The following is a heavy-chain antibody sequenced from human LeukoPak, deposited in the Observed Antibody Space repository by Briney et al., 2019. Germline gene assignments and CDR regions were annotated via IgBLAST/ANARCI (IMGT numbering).Heavy chain of an antibody. J-gene: IGHJ3*02. D-gene: IGHD2-15*01. CDR3: ARDRTRRILSVIIAADAFGI. Sequence: ASVKVSCKASGYTFISYGISWVRQAPGQGLEWMGWISTYNDNTNYAQNVQDRVTMTTDRSTSTAYMEVRSLRSDDTAVYYCARDRTRRILSVIIAADAFGIWGQGTMVTVSS. V-gene: IGHV1-18*01. CDR1: GYTFISYG. CDR2: ISTYNDNT.